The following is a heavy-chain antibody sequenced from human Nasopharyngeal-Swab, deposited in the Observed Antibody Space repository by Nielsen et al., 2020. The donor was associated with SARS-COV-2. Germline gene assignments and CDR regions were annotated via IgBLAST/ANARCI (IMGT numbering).Heavy chain of an antibody. D-gene: IGHD6-13*01. CDR3: ARGLSGIVPSPVLGLGPWYSYYYKDV. CDR2: INQGGAT. V-gene: IGHV4-34*01. Sequence: RQMPGKGLEWIGEINQGGATNYNPSLKSRVTVSVDTSKNQFSLRLTSVTAADTAVYYCARGLSGIVPSPVLGLGPWYSYYYKDVWDKGTTVTVSS. J-gene: IGHJ6*03.